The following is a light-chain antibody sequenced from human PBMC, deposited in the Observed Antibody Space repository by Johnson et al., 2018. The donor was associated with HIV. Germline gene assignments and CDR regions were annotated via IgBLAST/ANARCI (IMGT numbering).Light chain of an antibody. Sequence: QSVLTQPPSVSAAPGQKVTISCSGSSSNIGNNYISWYQQLPGTAPKLLIYENNKRPSGIPDRLSGPKSGTSATLGITGLQSGDEAEYYCGTWDSSLSAGIFGPGTKVTVL. CDR3: GTWDSSLSAGI. CDR2: ENN. CDR1: SSNIGNNY. J-gene: IGLJ1*01. V-gene: IGLV1-51*02.